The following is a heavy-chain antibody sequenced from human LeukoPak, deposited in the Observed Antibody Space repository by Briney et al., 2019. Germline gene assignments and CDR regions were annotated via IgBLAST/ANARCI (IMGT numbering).Heavy chain of an antibody. CDR1: GFTFSSYW. D-gene: IGHD3-22*01. CDR2: IKYDGREK. Sequence: GGSLRLSCAASGFTFSSYWMNWVRQAPGRGLEWVANIKYDGREKYYVDSVKGRFTISRDNAKNSLYLQMNSLRVEDTAVYYCAKELDSSGYFDYWGQGTLVTVSS. CDR3: AKELDSSGYFDY. V-gene: IGHV3-7*05. J-gene: IGHJ4*02.